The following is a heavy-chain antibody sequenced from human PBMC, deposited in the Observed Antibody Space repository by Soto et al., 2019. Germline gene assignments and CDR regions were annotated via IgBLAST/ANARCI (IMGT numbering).Heavy chain of an antibody. J-gene: IGHJ5*02. CDR2: IYYSGST. Sequence: SETLSLTCTVSGGSISSYYWSWIRQPPGKGLEWIGYIYYSGSTNYNPSLKSRVTISVDTSKNQFSLKLSSVTAADTAVYYCARVEAVAGRGRWFDPWGQGTLVTVSS. V-gene: IGHV4-59*01. CDR3: ARVEAVAGRGRWFDP. D-gene: IGHD6-19*01. CDR1: GGSISSYY.